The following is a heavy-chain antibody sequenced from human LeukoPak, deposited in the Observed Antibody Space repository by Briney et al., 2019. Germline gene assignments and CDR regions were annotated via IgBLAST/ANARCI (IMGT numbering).Heavy chain of an antibody. CDR3: ARVSAVAGYDY. CDR2: INPSGGST. CDR1: GYTFTGYY. J-gene: IGHJ4*02. D-gene: IGHD6-19*01. Sequence: GASVKVSCKASGYTFTGYYMHWVRQAPGQGLEWMGIINPSGGSTSYAQKFQGRVTMTRDTSTSTVYMELSSLRSEDTAVYYCARVSAVAGYDYWGQGTLVTVSS. V-gene: IGHV1-46*01.